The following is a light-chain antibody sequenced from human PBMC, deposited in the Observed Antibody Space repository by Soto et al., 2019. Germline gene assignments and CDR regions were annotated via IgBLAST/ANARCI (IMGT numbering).Light chain of an antibody. V-gene: IGKV3-20*01. CDR3: QQYSSSRT. CDR2: GGS. Sequence: EIVLTQSPATLSVSPAERATLSCRASQSVSSNLAWYQQKPGQDPRLLIYGGSSRATGIPVRFSGSGSETDFTLTITRLEPEDFAVYYCQQYSSSRTFGQGTKVEIK. J-gene: IGKJ1*01. CDR1: QSVSSN.